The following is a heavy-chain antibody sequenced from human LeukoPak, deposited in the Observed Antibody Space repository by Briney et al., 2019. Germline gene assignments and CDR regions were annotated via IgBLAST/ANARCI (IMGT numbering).Heavy chain of an antibody. J-gene: IGHJ6*02. Sequence: GGSLRPSCAASGFTFSGYAMHWVRQSPGKGLEWVALISYDGRNKLSADSVKGRLTISRDNSENTLYLQMNSLRPEDTAVYYCARGVGSYGDDYYYGLDAWGQGTTVTVSS. CDR2: ISYDGRNK. D-gene: IGHD5-18*01. CDR3: ARGVGSYGDDYYYGLDA. CDR1: GFTFSGYA. V-gene: IGHV3-30*04.